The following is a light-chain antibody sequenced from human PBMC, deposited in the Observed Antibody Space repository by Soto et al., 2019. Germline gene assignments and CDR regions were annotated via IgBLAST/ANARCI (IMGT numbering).Light chain of an antibody. CDR1: SSDFGGYDF. J-gene: IGLJ1*01. CDR3: SSYTDNSPLAV. CDR2: GVT. Sequence: QSVLTQPASVSGSPGQSITISCTGTSSDFGGYDFVSWYQQYPGKAPQLIIYGVTNRRSGVSDRFSGAKSGNTASLTISGLQAEDEADYYCSSYTDNSPLAVFGPGTKVTVL. V-gene: IGLV2-14*03.